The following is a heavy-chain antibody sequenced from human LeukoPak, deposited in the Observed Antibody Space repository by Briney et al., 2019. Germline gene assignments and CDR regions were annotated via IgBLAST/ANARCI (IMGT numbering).Heavy chain of an antibody. CDR1: GVSFDDYY. CDR2: INHSGYT. V-gene: IGHV4-34*01. D-gene: IGHD4-17*01. Sequence: PSETLSLTCAVSGVSFDDYYWSWVRQTPGKGLEWIGEINHSGYTNDSPSLKSRVTLSIDASRKQFSLNLRSVTVADAGIYYCTRMTTGHDYWGQGTLVTVSS. J-gene: IGHJ4*02. CDR3: TRMTTGHDY.